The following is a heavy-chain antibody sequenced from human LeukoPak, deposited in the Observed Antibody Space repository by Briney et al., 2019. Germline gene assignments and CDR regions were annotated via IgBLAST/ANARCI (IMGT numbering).Heavy chain of an antibody. CDR3: ARGGDYPFDY. CDR2: SNSDGSST. Sequence: PGGPLSLSCAASGFTFSSYWMHWVRQAPGKGLVWVSRSNSDGSSTNYADSVKGRFTISRDNAKNTLYLQMNSLRAEDTAVYYCARGGDYPFDYWGQGNLVTVSS. J-gene: IGHJ4*02. D-gene: IGHD4-17*01. CDR1: GFTFSSYW. V-gene: IGHV3-74*01.